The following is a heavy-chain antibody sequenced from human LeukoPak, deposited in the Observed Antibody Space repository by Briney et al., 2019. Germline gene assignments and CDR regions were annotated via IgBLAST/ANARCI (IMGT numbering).Heavy chain of an antibody. J-gene: IGHJ4*02. D-gene: IGHD6-13*01. CDR2: IYCSGST. CDR1: GGSLSSYY. CDR3: ARAEHGYSSSWYYYFDY. V-gene: IGHV4-59*01. Sequence: PAETLSLTCTVSGGSLSSYYWSWIRQPPGKGLEWVGYIYCSGSTNYNPSLKSRVTISVDTSKNQFSLKLSSLTAADTAVYYCARAEHGYSSSWYYYFDYWGQGTLVTVSS.